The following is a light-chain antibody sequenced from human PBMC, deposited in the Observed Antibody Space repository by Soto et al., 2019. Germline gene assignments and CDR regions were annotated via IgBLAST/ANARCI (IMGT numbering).Light chain of an antibody. Sequence: DIVLTQSPLSLPVTPGEPASISCRSSQSLLHSNGNIYLDWYLQKPGQSPQLLIYLGSIRAYGVPDRFSGSGSGTDFTLNITRVEAEDVGVYYCMQAIQAPRTCGLGTKVEIK. CDR1: QSLLHSNGNIY. CDR3: MQAIQAPRT. J-gene: IGKJ1*01. CDR2: LGS. V-gene: IGKV2-28*01.